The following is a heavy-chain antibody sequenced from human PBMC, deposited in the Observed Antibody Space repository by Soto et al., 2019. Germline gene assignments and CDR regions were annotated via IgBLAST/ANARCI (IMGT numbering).Heavy chain of an antibody. Sequence: SETLSLTCSFSGDSVTSHYLTWIRQSPEKGLEWIGYMYYTGFSHYNPSLKSRVTISVDRSKNQFSLKISSVTVADTAVYYCAKVNDFWTGYYSTNWFAPWGQGTLVTVSS. D-gene: IGHD3-3*01. J-gene: IGHJ5*02. CDR2: MYYTGFS. V-gene: IGHV4-59*02. CDR3: AKVNDFWTGYYSTNWFAP. CDR1: GDSVTSHY.